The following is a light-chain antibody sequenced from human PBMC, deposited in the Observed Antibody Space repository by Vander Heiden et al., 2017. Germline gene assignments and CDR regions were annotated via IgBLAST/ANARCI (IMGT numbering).Light chain of an antibody. CDR3: SSYTSSSTWV. J-gene: IGLJ3*02. Sequence: QSALTHPASVSGSPGPSTAISCTGTCSDVGGCKYVSRHQQHPGKAPKLMIYEVSDRPSGVSNRFSGSKSGNTASLTISGLQTDDEADYYCSSYTSSSTWVFGGGTKLAVL. V-gene: IGLV2-14*01. CDR1: CSDVGGCKY. CDR2: EVS.